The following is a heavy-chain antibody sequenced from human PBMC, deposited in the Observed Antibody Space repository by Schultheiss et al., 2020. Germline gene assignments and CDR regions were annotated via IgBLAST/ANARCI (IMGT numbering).Heavy chain of an antibody. V-gene: IGHV3-33*08. D-gene: IGHD2-15*01. CDR3: ARGSYCSGGSCYSVYAFDI. J-gene: IGHJ3*02. CDR2: IWYDGSNK. Sequence: GGSLRLSCAASGLTFSTYAMHWVRQAPGEGLEWVAVIWYDGSNKYYADSVKGRFTISRDNSKNTLYLQMNSLRAEDTAVYYCARGSYCSGGSCYSVYAFDIWGQGTMVTVSS. CDR1: GLTFSTYA.